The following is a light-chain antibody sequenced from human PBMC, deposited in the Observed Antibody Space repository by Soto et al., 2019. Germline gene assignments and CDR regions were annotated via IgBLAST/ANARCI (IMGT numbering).Light chain of an antibody. CDR1: QSVDSN. Sequence: EIVVTQSPATLSVSPGERATLSCRASQSVDSNLAWYQQRPGQAPRLLIYGASTRATGVPARFSGSGSGTGFTLTISSLQSEDFAVYYCQEYNNWPPWTFGQGTKVDI. CDR3: QEYNNWPPWT. V-gene: IGKV3-15*01. J-gene: IGKJ1*01. CDR2: GAS.